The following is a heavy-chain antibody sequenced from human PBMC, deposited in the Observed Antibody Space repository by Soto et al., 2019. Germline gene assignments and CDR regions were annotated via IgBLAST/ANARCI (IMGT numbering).Heavy chain of an antibody. CDR2: IYTSGST. D-gene: IGHD4-17*01. CDR1: GGSISSYY. V-gene: IGHV4-4*07. Sequence: PXATLSLTCTVSGGSISSYYWSWIRQPAGKGLEWIGRIYTSGSTNYNPSLKSRVTMSVDTSKNQFSLKLSSVTAADTAVYYCARAGTTVTTLWRAFDIWGQGTMVTVSS. CDR3: ARAGTTVTTLWRAFDI. J-gene: IGHJ3*02.